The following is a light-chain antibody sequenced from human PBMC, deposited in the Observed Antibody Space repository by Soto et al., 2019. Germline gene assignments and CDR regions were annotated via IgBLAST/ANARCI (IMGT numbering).Light chain of an antibody. CDR2: GAS. CDR1: QSVSNN. V-gene: IGKV3-15*01. J-gene: IGKJ1*01. CDR3: QQYNNWPPWT. Sequence: EIVMTQSPATLSVSPGERATLSCRASQSVSNNLGWYQQKPGQAPRLLIYGASTRATGIPARFSGSGSGTDFTLTISSLQSEDFAVYYCQQYNNWPPWTFGQGTKVEIK.